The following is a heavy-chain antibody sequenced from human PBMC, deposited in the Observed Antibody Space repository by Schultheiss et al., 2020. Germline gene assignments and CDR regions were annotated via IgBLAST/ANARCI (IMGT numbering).Heavy chain of an antibody. V-gene: IGHV4-4*07. D-gene: IGHD3-16*01. Sequence: SETLSLTCTVSSGSISSYYWSWIRQPAGKGLEWIGRIYTSGSTNYNPSLKSRVTMSVDTSKNQFSLKLSSVTVADMAMYYCARDLDDYVWGSRYPDYWGQGTLVTVSS. CDR1: SGSISSYY. CDR2: IYTSGST. J-gene: IGHJ4*02. CDR3: ARDLDDYVWGSRYPDY.